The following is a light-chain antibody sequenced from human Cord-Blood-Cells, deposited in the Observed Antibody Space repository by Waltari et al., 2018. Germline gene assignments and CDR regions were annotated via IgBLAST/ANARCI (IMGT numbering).Light chain of an antibody. V-gene: IGKV3-20*01. CDR3: QQYGSSPPLT. Sequence: EIVLTQSPGTLSLSPGERATLACRAIQSVSSSYLAWYQQKPGQAPRLLIYGAASRATGIPVTFSVSGSGTDFTLTISRLEPQDFAVYYCQQYGSSPPLTFGGGTKVEIK. CDR1: QSVSSSY. CDR2: GAA. J-gene: IGKJ4*01.